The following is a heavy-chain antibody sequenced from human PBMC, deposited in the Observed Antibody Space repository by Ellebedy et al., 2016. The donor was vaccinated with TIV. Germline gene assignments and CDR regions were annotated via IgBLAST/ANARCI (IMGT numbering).Heavy chain of an antibody. V-gene: IGHV3-66*01. Sequence: GESLKISCAASGFTFSDYTMNWVRQAPGKGLEWVSVLYPDAKTNYTDSVNGRFIVSRDSSKNTLYLQMNSLTAEDTAVYYCARDPGGGGDFGDNWFDPWGQGTLVTVSS. D-gene: IGHD2-21*01. J-gene: IGHJ5*02. CDR3: ARDPGGGGDFGDNWFDP. CDR2: LYPDAKT. CDR1: GFTFSDYT.